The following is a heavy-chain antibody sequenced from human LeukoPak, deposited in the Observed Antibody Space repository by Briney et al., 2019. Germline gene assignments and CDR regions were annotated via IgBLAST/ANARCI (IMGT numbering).Heavy chain of an antibody. CDR1: GDSVSSNSAA. V-gene: IGHV6-1*01. Sequence: SQTLSLTCAISGDSVSSNSAAWNWIRQSPSRGLEWLGRTYYRSKWYNDYAVSVKSRITINPDTSKNQFSLQLNSVTPEDTAVYYCARGYDSSGYYLYYYYYGMDVWGQGTTVTVSS. D-gene: IGHD3-22*01. CDR3: ARGYDSSGYYLYYYYYGMDV. J-gene: IGHJ6*02. CDR2: TYYRSKWYN.